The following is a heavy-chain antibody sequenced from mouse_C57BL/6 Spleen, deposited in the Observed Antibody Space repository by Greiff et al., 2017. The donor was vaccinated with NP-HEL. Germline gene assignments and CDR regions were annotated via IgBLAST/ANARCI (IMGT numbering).Heavy chain of an antibody. Sequence: VQLVESGAELVRPGASVTLSCKASGYTFPDYEMHWVKQTPVHGLEWIGAIDPETGGTAYNQKFKGKAILTADKSSSTAYMELRSLTSEDSAVYYCTRGGNYYAMDYWGQGTSVTVSS. J-gene: IGHJ4*01. CDR2: IDPETGGT. D-gene: IGHD2-1*01. CDR3: TRGGNYYAMDY. V-gene: IGHV1-15*01. CDR1: GYTFPDYE.